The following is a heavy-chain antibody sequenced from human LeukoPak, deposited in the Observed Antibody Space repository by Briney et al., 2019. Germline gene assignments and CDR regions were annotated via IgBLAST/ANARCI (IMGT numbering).Heavy chain of an antibody. CDR2: IYYSGST. D-gene: IGHD1-1*01. Sequence: PSQTLSLTCTVSGGSISSGDYYWSWIRQPPGKGLEWIGYIYYSGSTYYNPSLKSRVTISVDTSKIQFSLKLSSVTAADTAVYYCARVELYYYGMDVWGQGTTVTVSS. V-gene: IGHV4-30-4*01. CDR3: ARVELYYYGMDV. J-gene: IGHJ6*02. CDR1: GGSISSGDYY.